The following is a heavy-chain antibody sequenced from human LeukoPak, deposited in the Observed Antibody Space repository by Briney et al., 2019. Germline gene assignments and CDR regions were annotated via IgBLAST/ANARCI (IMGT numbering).Heavy chain of an antibody. CDR1: GDSISRYY. D-gene: IGHD4-17*01. J-gene: IGHJ6*02. V-gene: IGHV4-59*13. CDR2: IYYTGTT. Sequence: TTSETLSLTCTVSGDSISRYYWSWIRQPPGKRLEWIGYIYYTGTTNYNPSLKSRVTITVDTSKNQFSLRLISVTAADTAVYYCARGGYGDYKLHYYHYGMDVWGQGTTVTVSS. CDR3: ARGGYGDYKLHYYHYGMDV.